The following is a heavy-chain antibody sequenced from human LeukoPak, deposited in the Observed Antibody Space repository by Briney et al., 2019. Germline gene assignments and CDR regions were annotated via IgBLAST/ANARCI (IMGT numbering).Heavy chain of an antibody. CDR3: AKDREVTFDY. J-gene: IGHJ4*02. CDR1: GFTFSSYE. CDR2: ISGSGGST. V-gene: IGHV3-23*01. Sequence: GGSLRLSCAASGFTFSSYEMNWVRQAPGKGLEWVSAISGSGGSTYYADSVKGRFTISRDNSKNTLYLQMNSLRAEDTAVYYCAKDREVTFDYWGQGTLVTVSS. D-gene: IGHD4-11*01.